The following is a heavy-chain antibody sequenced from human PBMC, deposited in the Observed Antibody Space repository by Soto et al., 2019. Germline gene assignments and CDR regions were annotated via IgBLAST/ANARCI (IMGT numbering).Heavy chain of an antibody. CDR1: GFTFSNYA. V-gene: IGHV3-23*01. CDR3: AKDYGSSAWPKYFDY. CDR2: ISGSGSST. J-gene: IGHJ4*02. D-gene: IGHD6-19*01. Sequence: GGSLRLSCAASGFTFSNYAMSWVRQAPGKGLEWVSAISGSGSSTYYADSVKGRFTISRDNSKKTLYLQMNSLRAEDTAVYYCAKDYGSSAWPKYFDYWGQGTLVTVSS.